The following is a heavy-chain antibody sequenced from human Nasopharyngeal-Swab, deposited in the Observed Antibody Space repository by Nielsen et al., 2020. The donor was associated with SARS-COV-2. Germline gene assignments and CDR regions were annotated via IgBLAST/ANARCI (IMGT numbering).Heavy chain of an antibody. CDR3: ARDGYSSSWTLFAEYFQH. CDR2: ISSSSSTI. V-gene: IGHV3-48*04. Sequence: GEALKISCAASGFTFSSYSMNWVRQAPGKGLEWVSYISSSSSTIYYADSVKGRFTISRDNAKKSLYLQMNSLRAEDTAVYYCARDGYSSSWTLFAEYFQHWGQGTLVTVSS. CDR1: GFTFSSYS. D-gene: IGHD6-13*01. J-gene: IGHJ1*01.